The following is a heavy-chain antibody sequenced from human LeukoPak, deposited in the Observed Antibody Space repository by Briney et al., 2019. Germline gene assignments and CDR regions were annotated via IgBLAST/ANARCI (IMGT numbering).Heavy chain of an antibody. CDR3: ARLGGGVGATSFFDY. CDR2: INPSGGST. J-gene: IGHJ4*02. V-gene: IGHV1-46*01. CDR1: GYTFTSYY. Sequence: ASVKVSCKASGYTFTSYYMHWVRQAPGQGLEWMGIINPSGGSTSYAQKFQGRVTMTRDTSTSTVYMELSSLRSEDTAVYYCARLGGGVGATSFFDYWGQGTLVTVSS. D-gene: IGHD1-26*01.